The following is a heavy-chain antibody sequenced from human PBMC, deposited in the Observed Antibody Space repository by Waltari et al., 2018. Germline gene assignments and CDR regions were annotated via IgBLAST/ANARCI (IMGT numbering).Heavy chain of an antibody. V-gene: IGHV4-39*07. CDR2: IYYSGST. D-gene: IGHD4-17*01. CDR1: GGSISSSSYY. CDR3: ARTYGDYGPYYLDY. J-gene: IGHJ4*02. Sequence: QLQLQESGPGLVKPSETLSLTCTVSGGSISSSSYYWGWIRQPPGKGLEWIGSIYYSGSTYYNPSLKSRVTISVDTSKNQFSLKLSSVTAADTAVYYCARTYGDYGPYYLDYWGQGTLVTVSS.